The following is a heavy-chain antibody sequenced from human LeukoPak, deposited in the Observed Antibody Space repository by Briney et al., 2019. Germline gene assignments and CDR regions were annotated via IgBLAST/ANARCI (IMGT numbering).Heavy chain of an antibody. CDR1: GFTFSDYW. J-gene: IGHJ4*02. D-gene: IGHD6-25*01. V-gene: IGHV3-30-3*01. CDR3: AREWGNSGFDY. Sequence: GGSLRLSCAASGFTFSDYWMNWVRQAPGKGLEWVAVISYDGNDKYYADSVKGRFTISRDSSENTLFLQMSSLRIEDTAVYYCAREWGNSGFDYWGQGTLVTVSS. CDR2: ISYDGNDK.